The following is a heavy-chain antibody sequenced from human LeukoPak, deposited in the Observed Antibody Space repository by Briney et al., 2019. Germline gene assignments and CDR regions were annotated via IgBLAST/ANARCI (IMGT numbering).Heavy chain of an antibody. CDR3: ARHQEWLRLRVYYFDY. CDR2: ISYSGTT. J-gene: IGHJ4*02. D-gene: IGHD5-12*01. Sequence: ASETLSLTCTVSGGSISSSNNYWGWVRQPPGKGLEWIGTISYSGTTYYNPSLRSRVSISVDTSKNQFSLRLSSVTAADTAVYYCARHQEWLRLRVYYFDYWGQGTLVTVSS. CDR1: GGSISSSNNY. V-gene: IGHV4-39*01.